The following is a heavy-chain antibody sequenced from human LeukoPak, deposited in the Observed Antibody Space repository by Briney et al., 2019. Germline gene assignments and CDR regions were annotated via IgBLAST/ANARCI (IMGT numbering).Heavy chain of an antibody. J-gene: IGHJ5*02. V-gene: IGHV1-69*13. CDR1: GGTFSSYA. Sequence: SVKVSCKASGGTFSSYAISWVRQAPGQGLEWMGGIIPIFGTANYAQKFQGRVTITADESTSTAYMELSSLRSEDTAVYYCARANYVLRYFDWSWGNWFDPWGQGALVTVSS. CDR2: IIPIFGTA. CDR3: ARANYVLRYFDWSWGNWFDP. D-gene: IGHD3-9*01.